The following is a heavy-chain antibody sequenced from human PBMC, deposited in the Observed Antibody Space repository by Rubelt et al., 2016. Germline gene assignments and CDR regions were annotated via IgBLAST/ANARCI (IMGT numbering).Heavy chain of an antibody. CDR3: AREYYYDSSGYTH. CDR2: INHSGST. CDR1: GGSFSGYY. V-gene: IGHV4-34*01. J-gene: IGHJ4*02. Sequence: QVQLQQWGAGLLKPSETLSLTCAVYGGSFSGYYWSWIRQPPGKGLEWIGEINHSGSTNYNPSLKSRVTISVDTSKTQFALKLRSLPAADTAVYYCAREYYYDSSGYTHWGQGTLVTVSS. D-gene: IGHD3-22*01.